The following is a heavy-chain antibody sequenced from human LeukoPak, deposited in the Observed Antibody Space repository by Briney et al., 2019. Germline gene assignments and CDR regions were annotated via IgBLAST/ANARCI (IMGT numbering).Heavy chain of an antibody. Sequence: GGSLRLSCAASGFTFSSYNMNWVRQAPGKGLEWVSSITSGSSYIYYADSVKGRFTISRDNAKNSLYLQMNSLRAEDTAVYYCARGTMFPYYFDYWGQGTLVTVSS. CDR1: GFTFSSYN. CDR3: ARGTMFPYYFDY. D-gene: IGHD3-10*02. J-gene: IGHJ4*02. CDR2: ITSGSSYI. V-gene: IGHV3-21*01.